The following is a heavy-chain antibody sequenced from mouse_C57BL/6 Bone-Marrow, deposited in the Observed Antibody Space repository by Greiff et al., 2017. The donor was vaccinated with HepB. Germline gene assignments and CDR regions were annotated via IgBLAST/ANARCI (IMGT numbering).Heavy chain of an antibody. J-gene: IGHJ4*01. V-gene: IGHV1-81*01. D-gene: IGHD2-1*01. CDR3: AVGIYYGPYYAMGY. CDR2: IYPRSGNT. CDR1: GYTFTSYG. Sequence: LQESGAELARPGASVKLSCKASGYTFTSYGISWVKQRTGQGLEWIGEIYPRSGNTYYNEKFKGKATLTADKSSSTAYMELRSLTSEDSAVYFCAVGIYYGPYYAMGYWGQGTSVTVSS.